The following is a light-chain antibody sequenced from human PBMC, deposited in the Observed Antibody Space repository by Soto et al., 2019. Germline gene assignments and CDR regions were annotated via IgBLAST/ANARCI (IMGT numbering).Light chain of an antibody. CDR2: DAS. V-gene: IGKV1-33*01. CDR3: QQYDHLPALT. CDR1: QDISNY. J-gene: IGKJ4*01. Sequence: DIQMTQSPSSLSASVGDRFTITCQASQDISNYLNWYQQKPGKAPKLLIYDASKLETGVPSRFSGSGSGTDFTFTISSLQPEDIATYYCQQYDHLPALTFGGGTKVDIK.